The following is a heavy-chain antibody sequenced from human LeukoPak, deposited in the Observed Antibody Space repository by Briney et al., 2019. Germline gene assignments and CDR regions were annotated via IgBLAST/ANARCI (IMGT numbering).Heavy chain of an antibody. CDR2: INPNSGGT. D-gene: IGHD3-10*01. Sequence: ASVKVSCKASGYTFTGYYMHWVRQAPGQGLEWMGWINPNSGGTNYAQKFRGWVTMTRDTSISTAYMELSRLRSDDTAVYYCARDQYYGSGSSAMDVWGKGTTVTVSS. V-gene: IGHV1-2*04. CDR3: ARDQYYGSGSSAMDV. CDR1: GYTFTGYY. J-gene: IGHJ6*04.